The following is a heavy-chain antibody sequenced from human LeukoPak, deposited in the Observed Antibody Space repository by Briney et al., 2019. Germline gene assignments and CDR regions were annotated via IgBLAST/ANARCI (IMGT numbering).Heavy chain of an antibody. D-gene: IGHD1-26*01. V-gene: IGHV3-11*03. CDR1: GFTFSDYY. CDR3: ATDIRAVGDSRYFDY. Sequence: PGGALRLTCAASGFTFSDYYLSWLRQSPGKGLEGLSYISGSGCDKNHADSVKGRFTISSDNAENSLYLQMNSLTIEDTAIYYCATDIRAVGDSRYFDYWGQGALVTVPS. J-gene: IGHJ4*02. CDR2: ISGSGCDK.